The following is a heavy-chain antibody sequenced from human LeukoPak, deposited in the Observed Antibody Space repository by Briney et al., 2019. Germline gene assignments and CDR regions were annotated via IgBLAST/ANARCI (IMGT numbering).Heavy chain of an antibody. CDR3: AKSPSGYYPYYFDY. J-gene: IGHJ4*02. Sequence: GGSLRLSCAASGFTFSSYGMHWVRQAPGKGLEWVTFIRYDGSTKYYADSVKGRFTISRDDSKNTLYLQMNSLRAEDTAVYFCAKSPSGYYPYYFDYWGQGTLVTVSS. D-gene: IGHD3-22*01. CDR1: GFTFSSYG. V-gene: IGHV3-30*02. CDR2: IRYDGSTK.